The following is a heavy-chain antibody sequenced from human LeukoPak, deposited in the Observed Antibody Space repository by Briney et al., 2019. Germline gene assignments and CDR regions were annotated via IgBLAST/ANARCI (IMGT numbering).Heavy chain of an antibody. J-gene: IGHJ6*04. CDR1: GYCFTSYW. CDR3: ARHVVYQFGGYGMDV. CDR2: IVSGGSYT. V-gene: IGHV5-10-1*01. D-gene: IGHD2-2*01. Sequence: GEALKIFCKGSGYCFTSYWISWVRQLPGGGLVGMVRIVSGGSYTNYSPSVQGHVTISADKSISSAYLQWSSLNASDTAMYYCARHVVYQFGGYGMDVWGKGTTVTVSS.